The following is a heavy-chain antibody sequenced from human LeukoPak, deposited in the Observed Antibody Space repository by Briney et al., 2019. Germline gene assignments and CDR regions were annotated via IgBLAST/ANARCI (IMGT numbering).Heavy chain of an antibody. D-gene: IGHD6-13*01. CDR2: IIAYNGNT. Sequence: GASVKVSCKASGYTFTSYGISWVQHTPGQRLEWMGWIIAYNGNTNYAQEIKGRVSMTTDTPTRTAYMELRSLRSDDPAVYYCARDKYSSSWLYNWFDPWGQGTLVTVSS. J-gene: IGHJ5*02. CDR1: GYTFTSYG. CDR3: ARDKYSSSWLYNWFDP. V-gene: IGHV1-18*01.